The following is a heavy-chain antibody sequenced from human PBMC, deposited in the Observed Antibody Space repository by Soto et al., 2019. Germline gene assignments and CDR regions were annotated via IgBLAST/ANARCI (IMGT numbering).Heavy chain of an antibody. CDR3: ARQRVEGDSFDC. CDR2: INPNSGGT. CDR1: GYTFTGYY. J-gene: IGHJ4*02. V-gene: IGHV1-2*02. Sequence: QVQLVQSGAEVKKPGASVKVSCKASGYTFTGYYMHWVRQAPGQGLEWMGWINPNSGGTHSAQRFQGRVTMTRDTSISTAYMELSRLRADDTAVYYCARQRVEGDSFDCWGQGTLVTVSS. D-gene: IGHD6-25*01.